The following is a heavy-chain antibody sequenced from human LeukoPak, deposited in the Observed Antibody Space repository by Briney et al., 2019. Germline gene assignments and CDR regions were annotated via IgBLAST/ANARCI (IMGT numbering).Heavy chain of an antibody. CDR1: GGSISSSSYY. V-gene: IGHV4-39*01. CDR3: AGGIAVAGIGGFDY. D-gene: IGHD6-19*01. J-gene: IGHJ4*02. CDR2: IYYSGST. Sequence: KSSETLSLTCTVSGGSISSSSYYWGWIRQPPGKGLEWIGSIYYSGSTYYNPSLKSRVTISVDTSKNQFSLKLSSVTAAGTAVYYCAGGIAVAGIGGFDYWGQGTLVTVSS.